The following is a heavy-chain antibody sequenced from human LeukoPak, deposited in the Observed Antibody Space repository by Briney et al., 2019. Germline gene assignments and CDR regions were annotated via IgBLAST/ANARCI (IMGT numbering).Heavy chain of an antibody. V-gene: IGHV4-34*01. D-gene: IGHD6-6*01. CDR1: GGSLSGYY. CDR3: ARRRWSSSSVIGY. CDR2: INHSGST. Sequence: PSETLSLTCGVNGGSLSGYYWSWIRQSPTKELEWIGEINHSGSTNYNPSLQSRVTISVDTSKNQFYLNLKSMTAADTAVYYCARRRWSSSSVIGYWGRGTRVTVST. J-gene: IGHJ4*02.